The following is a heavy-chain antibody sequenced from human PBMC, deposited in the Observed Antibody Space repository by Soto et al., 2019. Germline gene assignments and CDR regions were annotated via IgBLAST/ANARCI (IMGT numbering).Heavy chain of an antibody. CDR1: GGSISSGTYY. CDR3: AGDPYCGGECYSD. CDR2: IYYSGGT. D-gene: IGHD2-21*01. Sequence: QVQLQESGPGLVKPSQTLSLTCTVSGGSISSGTYYGSWIRQHPGKGLEWIGYIYYSGGTHYNPSLKSRVTISLDTSKNQLSLKLSSVTAADTAVYYCAGDPYCGGECYSDWGQGTLVTVSS. V-gene: IGHV4-31*03. J-gene: IGHJ4*02.